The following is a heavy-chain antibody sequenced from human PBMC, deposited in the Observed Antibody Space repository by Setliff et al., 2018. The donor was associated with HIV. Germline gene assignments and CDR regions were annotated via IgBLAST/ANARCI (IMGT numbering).Heavy chain of an antibody. J-gene: IGHJ3*02. D-gene: IGHD3-3*01. Sequence: ASVKVSCKASGYTFTSYGVSWVRQAPGQGLEWMGLISGYNGWTKYPQKFQGRVTMTTDTSTSTVYMELTSLTSDDTAVYYCAKDRHTMGTGYDVFDMWGQGTMVTVSS. CDR3: AKDRHTMGTGYDVFDM. CDR1: GYTFTSYG. CDR2: ISGYNGWT. V-gene: IGHV1-18*01.